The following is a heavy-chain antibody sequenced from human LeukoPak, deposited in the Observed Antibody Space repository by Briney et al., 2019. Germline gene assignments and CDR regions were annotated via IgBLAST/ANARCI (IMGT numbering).Heavy chain of an antibody. CDR3: AKAHDSSWYYFGS. CDR1: GFSFSRYA. D-gene: IGHD3-22*01. Sequence: GGSLRLSCAASGFSFSRYAMSWVRQAPGKGLEWVSVISRGGDSIHYADSVRGRFTISRDNSNNALYLQMNSLRVEDTAMYYCAKAHDSSWYYFGSWGRGAVVTVSS. CDR2: ISRGGDSI. V-gene: IGHV3-23*01. J-gene: IGHJ4*02.